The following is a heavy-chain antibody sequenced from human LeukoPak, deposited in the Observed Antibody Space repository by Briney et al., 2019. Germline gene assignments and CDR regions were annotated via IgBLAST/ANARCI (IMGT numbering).Heavy chain of an antibody. J-gene: IGHJ4*02. CDR3: ARSPPYSSSFYYFDY. Sequence: ASVKVSCKASGYTFTSYGISWVRQAPGQGLEWMGWINPNSGGTNYAQKLQGRVTMTTDTSTSTAYMELRSLRSDDTAVYYCARSPPYSSSFYYFDYWGQGTLVTVSS. CDR1: GYTFTSYG. D-gene: IGHD6-6*01. CDR2: INPNSGGT. V-gene: IGHV1-18*01.